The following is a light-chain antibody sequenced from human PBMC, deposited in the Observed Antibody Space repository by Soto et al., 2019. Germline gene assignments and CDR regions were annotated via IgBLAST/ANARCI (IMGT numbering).Light chain of an antibody. CDR3: QQYDNLPFT. Sequence: DIQMTQSPSSLSASVGDRVTITCQASQDISNYLNWYQQKPGKAPKLLIYDASNLETGVPSRFSGGGSGTDLSVTISSLQTDDLSTYYCQQYDNLPFTFGSATKVDIK. J-gene: IGKJ3*01. CDR1: QDISNY. CDR2: DAS. V-gene: IGKV1-33*01.